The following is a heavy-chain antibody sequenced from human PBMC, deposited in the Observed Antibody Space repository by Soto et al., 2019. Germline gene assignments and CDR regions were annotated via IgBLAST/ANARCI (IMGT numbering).Heavy chain of an antibody. V-gene: IGHV1-18*01. D-gene: IGHD3-10*01. Sequence: QVQLVQSGAEVKKPGASVKVSCKTSGYNFMNYGISWVRQAPGPGLEWMGWISGENGKTYYPQKFQDRVTLTTVTSASTAYMELRSLTSDDTAVYYCVRVGSSGHVRAGLNWGQGTLVTVS. J-gene: IGHJ4*02. CDR3: VRVGSSGHVRAGLN. CDR2: ISGENGKT. CDR1: GYNFMNYG.